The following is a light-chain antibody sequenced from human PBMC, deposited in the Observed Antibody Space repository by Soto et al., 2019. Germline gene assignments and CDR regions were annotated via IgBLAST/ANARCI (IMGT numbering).Light chain of an antibody. V-gene: IGKV3-20*01. CDR2: AAS. CDR1: QSVSSN. CDR3: QQYGSSPWT. Sequence: VVMTQYPATLSVSPGERATLSCRASQSVSSNLAWYQQKPGQAPGPLIYAASSRAPGIPDRFSGSGSGTDFTLTISRLEPEDFAVYYCQQYGSSPWTFGQGTKVDIK. J-gene: IGKJ1*01.